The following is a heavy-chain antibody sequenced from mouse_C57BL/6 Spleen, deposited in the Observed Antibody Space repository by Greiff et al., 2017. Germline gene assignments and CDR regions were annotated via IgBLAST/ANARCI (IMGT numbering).Heavy chain of an antibody. Sequence: QVQLQQPGAELVKPGASVKMSCKASGYTFTSYWITWVKQRPGQGLEWIGDIYPGSGSTNYNEKFKSKATLTVDTSSSTAYMQLSSLTSEDSAVYCCARGAVVATNWYFDVWGTGTTVTVSS. CDR2: IYPGSGST. V-gene: IGHV1-55*01. J-gene: IGHJ1*03. CDR3: ARGAVVATNWYFDV. D-gene: IGHD1-1*01. CDR1: GYTFTSYW.